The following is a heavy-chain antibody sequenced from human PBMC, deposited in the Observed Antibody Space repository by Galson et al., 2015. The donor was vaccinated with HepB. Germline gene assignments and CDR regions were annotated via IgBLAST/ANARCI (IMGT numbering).Heavy chain of an antibody. CDR2: IRSKASGHAT. V-gene: IGHV3-73*01. D-gene: IGHD2-15*01. CDR1: GFTFSGSA. CDR3: ARLGDLSGYSSL. Sequence: SLRLSCVASGFTFSGSAIHWVRQASGKGLEWVGRIRSKASGHATAYDASLKGRFTISRDDSKNTAYLHMNSLKTEDTAVYYCARLGDLSGYSSLWGQGTLVTVSS. J-gene: IGHJ4*02.